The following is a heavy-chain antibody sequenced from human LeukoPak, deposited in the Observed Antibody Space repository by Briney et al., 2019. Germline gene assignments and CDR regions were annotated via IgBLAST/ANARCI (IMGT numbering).Heavy chain of an antibody. CDR3: ARDRDGGGYAFDI. J-gene: IGHJ3*02. CDR1: GGSISSSSYY. D-gene: IGHD2-15*01. Sequence: SETLSLTCTVSGGSISSSSYYWGWIRQPPGKGLEWIGSIYYSGSTYYNPSLKSRVTISVDTSKNQFSLKLTSVTAADTAVYYCARDRDGGGYAFDIWGQGTMVTVSS. V-gene: IGHV4-39*07. CDR2: IYYSGST.